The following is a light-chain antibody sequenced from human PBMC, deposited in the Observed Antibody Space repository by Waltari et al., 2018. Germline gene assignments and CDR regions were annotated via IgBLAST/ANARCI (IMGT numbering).Light chain of an antibody. CDR3: QQRSNWPPAT. J-gene: IGKJ1*01. Sequence: EIVLTQSPATLSLSPGERATLPCRASQSVSSYLAWYQQKPGQAPRLLIYDASNRATGIPARFSGSGSGTDFTLTISSLEPEDFAVYYCQQRSNWPPATFGQGTKVEIK. V-gene: IGKV3-11*01. CDR1: QSVSSY. CDR2: DAS.